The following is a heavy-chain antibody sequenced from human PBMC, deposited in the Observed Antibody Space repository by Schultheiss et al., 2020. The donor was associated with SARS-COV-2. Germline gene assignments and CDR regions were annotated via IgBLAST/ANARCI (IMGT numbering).Heavy chain of an antibody. J-gene: IGHJ6*02. V-gene: IGHV4-30-4*01. Sequence: SETLSLTCTVSGGSISSGDYYWSWIRQPPGKGLEWIGYIYYSGSTYYNPSLESRVSFSVDASKNHFSLKLYSVTAADTAVYYCARGSLLPLRGDYYYYAMDVWGQGTTVTVSS. CDR3: ARGSLLPLRGDYYYYAMDV. D-gene: IGHD3-10*01. CDR2: IYYSGST. CDR1: GGSISSGDYY.